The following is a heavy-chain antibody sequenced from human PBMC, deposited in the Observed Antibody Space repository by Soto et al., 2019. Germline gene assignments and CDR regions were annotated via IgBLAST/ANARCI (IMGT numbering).Heavy chain of an antibody. V-gene: IGHV3-48*01. J-gene: IGHJ6*03. CDR1: GFTFSSYS. CDR2: ISSSSSTI. CDR3: ARGRIDYGDYTDYYYYYMDV. D-gene: IGHD4-17*01. Sequence: PGGSLRLSCAASGFTFSSYSMNWVRQAPGKGLEWVSYISSSSSTIYYADSVKGRFTISRDNAKNSLYLQMNSLRAEDTAVYYCARGRIDYGDYTDYYYYYMDVWGKGTTVTVSS.